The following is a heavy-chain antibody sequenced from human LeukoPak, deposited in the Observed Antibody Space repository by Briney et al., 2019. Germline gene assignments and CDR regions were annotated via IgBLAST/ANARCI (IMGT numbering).Heavy chain of an antibody. Sequence: ASVKVSCKASGYTFTSYAMHWVRQAPGQRLEWMGWINAGNGNTKYSQKFQGRVTITRDTSASTAYMELSSLRSEDTAVNYCAREGSSSWDPYYYYGMDVWGQGTTVTVSS. V-gene: IGHV1-3*01. CDR3: AREGSSSWDPYYYYGMDV. CDR2: INAGNGNT. J-gene: IGHJ6*02. D-gene: IGHD6-13*01. CDR1: GYTFTSYA.